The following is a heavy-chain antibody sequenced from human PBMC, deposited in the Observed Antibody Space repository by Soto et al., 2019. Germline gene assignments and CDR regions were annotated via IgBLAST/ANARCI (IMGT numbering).Heavy chain of an antibody. Sequence: EVQLLESGGGLVQPGGSLRLSCAASGFTFSSYAMSWVRQAPGKGLEWVSGISGSGDSTYYADSVKGRFTISRDNSKNTLYLHMSSLRAEDTAVYYCAKGGPGIAVAGTGDFQHWGQGTLVTVSS. J-gene: IGHJ1*01. D-gene: IGHD6-19*01. CDR1: GFTFSSYA. CDR2: ISGSGDST. V-gene: IGHV3-23*01. CDR3: AKGGPGIAVAGTGDFQH.